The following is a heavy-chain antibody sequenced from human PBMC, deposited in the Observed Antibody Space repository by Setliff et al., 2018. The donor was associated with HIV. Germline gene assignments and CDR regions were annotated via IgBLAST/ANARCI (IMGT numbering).Heavy chain of an antibody. J-gene: IGHJ6*03. CDR1: GGSFSSGNYY. D-gene: IGHD6-13*01. CDR3: ARVIAAAGFYYYYYMDV. V-gene: IGHV4-61*09. CDR2: IYSIENT. Sequence: SETLSLTCTVSGGSFSSGNYYWSWIRQPAGKGLEWIGHIYSIENTNYNPSLKSRVTISVDTSKNQFSLKLSSVTAADTAVYYCARVIAAAGFYYYYYMDVWGKGTTVTVSS.